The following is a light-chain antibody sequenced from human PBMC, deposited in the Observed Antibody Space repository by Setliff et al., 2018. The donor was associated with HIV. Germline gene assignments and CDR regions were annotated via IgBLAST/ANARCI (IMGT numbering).Light chain of an antibody. CDR1: SSDVGGYNY. Sequence: QSALAQPGSVSGSPGQSITISCTGTSSDVGGYNYVSWYQQHPGKAPNVVIYDVTNRPSGISNFFSGSKSCNMASLTISVLQAEDEAVYSCLSYTRGNIYVFGTGTKVTVL. CDR3: LSYTRGNIYV. CDR2: DVT. J-gene: IGLJ1*01. V-gene: IGLV2-14*03.